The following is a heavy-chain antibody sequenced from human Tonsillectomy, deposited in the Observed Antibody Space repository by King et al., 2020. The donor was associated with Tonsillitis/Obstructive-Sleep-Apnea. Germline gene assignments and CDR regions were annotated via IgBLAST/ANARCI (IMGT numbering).Heavy chain of an antibody. V-gene: IGHV3-48*02. CDR2: IRGSSCTI. J-gene: IGHJ4*02. D-gene: IGHD2-2*01. Sequence: VQLVESGGGLVQPGGSLRLSCLGSGFTFSWYSMDWVRQAPGKGLEVVSHIRGSSCTIYYADSVKGRFTISRDSANNSLYLQMNSLRDEDTAVYYCVRAVVSPGEAFDYWGQGTLVTVSS. CDR3: VRAVVSPGEAFDY. CDR1: GFTFSWYS.